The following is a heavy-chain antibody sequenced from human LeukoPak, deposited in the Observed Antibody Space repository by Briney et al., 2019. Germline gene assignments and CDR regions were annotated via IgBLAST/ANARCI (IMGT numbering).Heavy chain of an antibody. V-gene: IGHV4-30-4*01. CDR1: GGSISSGDYY. J-gene: IGHJ4*02. CDR2: IYYRGST. D-gene: IGHD3/OR15-3a*01. CDR3: ARVWTTWGFDY. Sequence: SQTLSLTCTVSGGSISSGDYYWGWIRQPPGKGLEWIGYIYYRGSTYYNPSLKSRVTISVDTSKNQFYLNLSSVTAADTAVYYCARVWTTWGFDYWGQGTLVTVSS.